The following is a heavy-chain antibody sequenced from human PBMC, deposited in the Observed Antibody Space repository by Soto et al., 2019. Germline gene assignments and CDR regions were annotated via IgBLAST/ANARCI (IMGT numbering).Heavy chain of an antibody. J-gene: IGHJ1*01. V-gene: IGHV3-23*01. CDR1: GFNFKNFA. Sequence: EVQLLESGGGVVQPGGSLRLSCEASGFNFKNFAMGWVRQAPGEGLEWVSGISCCGGSTFYADSVKGRFSLARDDSKNTLSLQLNSLRVEDTAHYYCAKADGEQWLIPHLDNWGQGTQVTVS. D-gene: IGHD6-19*01. CDR3: AKADGEQWLIPHLDN. CDR2: ISCCGGST.